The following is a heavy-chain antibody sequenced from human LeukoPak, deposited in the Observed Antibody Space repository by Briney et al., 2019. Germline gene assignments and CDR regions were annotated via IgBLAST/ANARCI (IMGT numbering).Heavy chain of an antibody. CDR2: IVVGSGNT. D-gene: IGHD1-26*01. Sequence: SVQVSCKASGFTFTSSAMQWVRQARGQRLEWIGWIVVGSGNTSYAQKFEDRVTITRDMSTGTAYMELSSLRSEDTAVYYCAAVGGSYSSQNWYFDLWGRGTLVTVSS. V-gene: IGHV1-58*02. CDR3: AAVGGSYSSQNWYFDL. CDR1: GFTFTSSA. J-gene: IGHJ2*01.